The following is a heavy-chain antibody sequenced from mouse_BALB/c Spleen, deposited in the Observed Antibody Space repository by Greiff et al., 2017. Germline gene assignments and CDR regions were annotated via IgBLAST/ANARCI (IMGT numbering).Heavy chain of an antibody. V-gene: IGHV1S81*02. CDR2: INPSNGGT. CDR3: TRLGIYYGNLYAMDY. J-gene: IGHJ4*01. CDR1: GYTFTSYY. D-gene: IGHD2-1*01. Sequence: QVQLQQPGAELVKPGASVKLSCKASGYTFTSYYMYWVKQRPGQGLEWIGGINPSNGGTNFNEKFKSKATLTVDKSSSTAYMQLSSLTSEDSAVYYCTRLGIYYGNLYAMDYWGQGTSVTVSS.